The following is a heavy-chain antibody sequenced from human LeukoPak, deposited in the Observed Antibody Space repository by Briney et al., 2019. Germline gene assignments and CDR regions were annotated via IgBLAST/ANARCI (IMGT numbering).Heavy chain of an antibody. CDR2: IYSGGGA. J-gene: IGHJ4*02. CDR1: GGIVSSNY. Sequence: GGSLRLSCVASGGIVSSNYMSWVRQAPGKGLEWVSAIYSGGGAYYADSVKGRFTISRDNSKNTLYLQMNSLRAEDTAVYYCAKDSIAVAGNFDYWGQGTLVTVSS. V-gene: IGHV3-66*01. CDR3: AKDSIAVAGNFDY. D-gene: IGHD6-19*01.